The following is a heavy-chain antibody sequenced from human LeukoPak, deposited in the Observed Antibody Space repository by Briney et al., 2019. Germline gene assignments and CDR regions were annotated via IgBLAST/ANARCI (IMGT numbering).Heavy chain of an antibody. CDR2: IYYSGST. D-gene: IGHD2-2*01. J-gene: IGHJ5*02. V-gene: IGHV4-59*01. CDR1: GGSISSYY. CDR3: ARGGACSSTSCYFDP. Sequence: SETLSLTCTVSGGSISSYYWSWIRQPPGKGLEWIGYIYYSGSTYYNPSLKSRVTISVDTSKNQFSLKLSSVTAADTAVYYCARGGACSSTSCYFDPWGQGTLVTVSS.